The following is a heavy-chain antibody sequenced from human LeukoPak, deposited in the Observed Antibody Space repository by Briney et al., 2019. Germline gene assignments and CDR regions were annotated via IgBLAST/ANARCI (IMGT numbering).Heavy chain of an antibody. CDR2: MNPNSGNT. Sequence: ASVKVSCKASGYTFTGYYMHWVRQAPGQGLEWMGWMNPNSGNTGYAQKFQGSVTITRNTSISTAYMELSSLRSEDTAVYYCARRGYSYGYDYYYYYMDVWGKGTTVTVSS. D-gene: IGHD5-18*01. V-gene: IGHV1-8*03. CDR1: GYTFTGYY. CDR3: ARRGYSYGYDYYYYYMDV. J-gene: IGHJ6*03.